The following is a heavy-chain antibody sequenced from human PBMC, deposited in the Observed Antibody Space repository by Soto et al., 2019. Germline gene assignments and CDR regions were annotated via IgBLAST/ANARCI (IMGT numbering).Heavy chain of an antibody. CDR1: VDSVSSYSAA. CDR2: TYYRSKWYN. V-gene: IGHV6-1*01. CDR3: ARDRYGSELGFDP. Sequence: LQTRSLTCAISVDSVSSYSAALNCIRRPPSRGLEWLGRTYYRSKWYNDYAVFVKSPITINADHSKNHFSLQLNSVTPDDTAVYSCARDRYGSELGFDPLVQGTLVTVYS. J-gene: IGHJ5*02. D-gene: IGHD3-10*01.